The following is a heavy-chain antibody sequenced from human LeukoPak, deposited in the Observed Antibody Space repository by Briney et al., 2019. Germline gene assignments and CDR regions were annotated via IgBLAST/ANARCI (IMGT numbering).Heavy chain of an antibody. J-gene: IGHJ3*02. CDR2: ISGSSNYI. V-gene: IGHV3-21*01. D-gene: IGHD2-2*01. Sequence: GGSLRLSCAASGFTFSDYTMNWVRLAPGKGLEWVSSISGSSNYIYYADSVKGRFTISRGNAKNSLYLQMNSLRVEDTAVYYCAKYCSSTSCYYFDIWGQGTMVTVSS. CDR3: AKYCSSTSCYYFDI. CDR1: GFTFSDYT.